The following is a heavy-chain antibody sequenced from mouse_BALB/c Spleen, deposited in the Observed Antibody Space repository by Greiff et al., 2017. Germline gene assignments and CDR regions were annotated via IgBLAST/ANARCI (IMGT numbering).Heavy chain of an antibody. CDR2: ISSGGST. D-gene: IGHD3-3*01. CDR1: GFTFSSYA. Sequence: EVQGVESGGGLVKPGGSLKLSCAASGFTFSSYAMSWVRQTPEKRLEWVASISSGGSTYYPDSVKGRFTISRDNPKNTLFLQMTSLRSEDTAMYYCARRGWDYAMDYWGQGTSVTVSS. J-gene: IGHJ4*01. V-gene: IGHV5-6-5*01. CDR3: ARRGWDYAMDY.